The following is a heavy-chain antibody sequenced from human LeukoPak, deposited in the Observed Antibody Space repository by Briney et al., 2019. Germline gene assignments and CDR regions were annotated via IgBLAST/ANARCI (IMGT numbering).Heavy chain of an antibody. CDR3: ASQPTVTTPFDY. J-gene: IGHJ4*02. CDR2: IYYSGST. D-gene: IGHD4-17*01. Sequence: SQTLSLTCTVSGGSISSGGYYWSWIRQHPGKVLEWIGYIYYSGSTYYNPSLKSRVTISVDTSKNQFSLKLSSVTAADTAVYYCASQPTVTTPFDYWGQGTLVTVSS. V-gene: IGHV4-31*03. CDR1: GGSISSGGYY.